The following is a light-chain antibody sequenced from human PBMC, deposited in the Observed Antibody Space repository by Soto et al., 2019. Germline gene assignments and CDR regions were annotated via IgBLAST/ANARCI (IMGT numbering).Light chain of an antibody. J-gene: IGLJ1*01. CDR3: CSYAGSYTYF. CDR2: DVN. CDR1: SSDVGGFDC. Sequence: QSALTQPRSVSGSAEQSVTISCTGTSSDVGGFDCVSWYQQHPGKAPKLMIYDVNRRPSGVPDRFSGSKSGNTASLTISGLQADDVADYYCCSYAGSYTYFFGTGTKVTVL. V-gene: IGLV2-11*01.